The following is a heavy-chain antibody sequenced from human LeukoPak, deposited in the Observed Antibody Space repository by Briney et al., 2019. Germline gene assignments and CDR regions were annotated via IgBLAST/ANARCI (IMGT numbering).Heavy chain of an antibody. V-gene: IGHV4-30-4*08. J-gene: IGHJ6*04. CDR3: ASTIFGVVMVSYALDV. D-gene: IGHD3-3*01. CDR1: GGSISSGDYY. CDR2: IYYSGST. Sequence: SQTLSLTCTVSGGSISSGDYYWSWIRQPPGKGLEWIGYIYYSGSTYYNPSLKSRVTISVDTSKNQFSLKLSSVTAADTAVYYCASTIFGVVMVSYALDVWGKGTTVTVSS.